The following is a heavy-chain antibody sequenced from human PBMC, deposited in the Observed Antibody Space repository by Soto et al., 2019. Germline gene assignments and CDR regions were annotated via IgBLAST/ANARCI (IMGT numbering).Heavy chain of an antibody. CDR1: GYTFTGYY. D-gene: IGHD6-19*01. J-gene: IGHJ6*02. CDR2: INPNSGGT. Sequence: ASVKVSCKASGYTFTGYYMHWVRQAPGQGLEWMGWINPNSGGTNYAQKFQGRVTMTRDTSISTAYMGLSRLRSDDTAVYYCARDPLHSSGWPKNYYYYGMDVWGQGTTVTVSS. V-gene: IGHV1-2*02. CDR3: ARDPLHSSGWPKNYYYYGMDV.